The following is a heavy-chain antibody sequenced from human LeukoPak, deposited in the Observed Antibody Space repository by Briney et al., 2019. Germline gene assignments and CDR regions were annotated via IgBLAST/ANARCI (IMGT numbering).Heavy chain of an antibody. CDR1: GGSFSGYY. Sequence: SETLSLTCAVYGGSFSGYYWSWIRQPPGKGLEWIGEINHSGSTNYNPSLESRVTISVDTSNNQFSLKLSSVTAADTAVYYCARSLTTPLYYYYYYMDVWGKGTTVTVSS. D-gene: IGHD4-11*01. J-gene: IGHJ6*03. CDR2: INHSGST. V-gene: IGHV4-34*01. CDR3: ARSLTTPLYYYYYYMDV.